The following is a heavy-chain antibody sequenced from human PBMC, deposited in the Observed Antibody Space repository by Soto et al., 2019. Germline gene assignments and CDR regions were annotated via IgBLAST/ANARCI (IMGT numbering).Heavy chain of an antibody. J-gene: IGHJ4*02. CDR1: GFTFSSYA. V-gene: IGHV3-30-3*01. Sequence: SGGSLRLSCTASGFTFSSYAMHWVRQAPGKGLEWVAVISYDGNNKYYADSVKGRFTISRDNSKNTMYLQMNSLRVEDTAVYYCARPYSSGWYGDLDYWGQGTLVTVSS. CDR2: ISYDGNNK. D-gene: IGHD6-19*01. CDR3: ARPYSSGWYGDLDY.